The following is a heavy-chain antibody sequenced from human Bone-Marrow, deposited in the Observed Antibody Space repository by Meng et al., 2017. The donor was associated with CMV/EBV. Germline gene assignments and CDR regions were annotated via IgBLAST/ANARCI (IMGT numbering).Heavy chain of an antibody. CDR2: IYYSGST. CDR3: ARTPRGYCSSTSCFYYFDY. V-gene: IGHV4-59*01. Sequence: SETLSLTCTVSGGSISSYYWSWIRQPPGKGLEWIGYIYYSGSTNYNPSLKSRVTISVDTSKNQFSLKLSSVTAADTAVYYCARTPRGYCSSTSCFYYFDYWGQGNLVTVSS. D-gene: IGHD2-2*01. J-gene: IGHJ4*02. CDR1: GGSISSYY.